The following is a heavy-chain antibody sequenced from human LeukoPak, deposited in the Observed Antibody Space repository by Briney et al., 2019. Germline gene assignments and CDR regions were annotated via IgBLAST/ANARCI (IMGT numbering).Heavy chain of an antibody. CDR2: IIPIFGTA. CDR1: GGTFNSYA. V-gene: IGHV1-69*13. J-gene: IGHJ6*04. Sequence: SVTVSFKASGGTFNSYAISWVRQAPGQGREWMGGIIPIFGTANYAQKFQGRVTITADESTSTAYMELSSLRSEDTAMYYCARTALYGSGSGYYYGMDVWGKGTTVTVSS. CDR3: ARTALYGSGSGYYYGMDV. D-gene: IGHD3-10*01.